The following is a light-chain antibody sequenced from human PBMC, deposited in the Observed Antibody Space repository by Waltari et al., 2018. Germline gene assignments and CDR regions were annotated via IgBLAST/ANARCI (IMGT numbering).Light chain of an antibody. CDR3: SSKTSSSTVL. J-gene: IGLJ2*01. CDR2: DVS. CDR1: SSDVGGYHF. V-gene: IGLV2-14*03. Sequence: QSALTQPASVSGSPGQSITISCTGTSSDVGGYHFVSWYQHHRDKVPKLLIFDVSHRPSGASDRFSGSKSGNTASLTIAGLQAGDEADYYCSSKTSSSTVLFGGGTKLTVL.